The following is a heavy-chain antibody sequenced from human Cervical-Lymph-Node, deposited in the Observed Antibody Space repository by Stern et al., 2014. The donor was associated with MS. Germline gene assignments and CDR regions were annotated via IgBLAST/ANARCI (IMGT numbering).Heavy chain of an antibody. CDR1: GDTFRSYA. CDR2: IVPILGTA. J-gene: IGHJ6*02. D-gene: IGHD1-1*01. Sequence: QVKLVQSGAEVKKPGSSVKVSCKTSGDTFRSYAISWVRQSPGQGLEWMGGIVPILGTANYAENFQDRVTIPAVVSTNTAYSELSSLGSDDTAVYYCARDSTTGMDVWGQGTTVTVSS. CDR3: ARDSTTGMDV. V-gene: IGHV1-69*01.